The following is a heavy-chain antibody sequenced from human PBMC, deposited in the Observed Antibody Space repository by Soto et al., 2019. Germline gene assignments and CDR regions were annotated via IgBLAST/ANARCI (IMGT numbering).Heavy chain of an antibody. J-gene: IGHJ5*01. Sequence: EVQLVESGGGLVQPGGSARLSCAASGFSVSGWYMDWVRQAPGKGLEWVARLKDSSQNYATEYAASGRGRFTVSRHALQNLIYLQMNSLKIEDTAVYYCAREGDARWLDSWGQGTLVTVS. V-gene: IGHV3-72*01. CDR1: GFSVSGWY. D-gene: IGHD1-26*01. CDR2: LKDSSQNYAT. CDR3: AREGDARWLDS.